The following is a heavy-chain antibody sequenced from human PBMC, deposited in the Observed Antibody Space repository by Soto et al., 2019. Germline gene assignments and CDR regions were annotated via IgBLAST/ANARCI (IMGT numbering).Heavy chain of an antibody. CDR2: INPSGGST. J-gene: IGHJ4*02. V-gene: IGHV1-46*01. CDR3: ARPPYPGCINAVCYPLDY. Sequence: QVQLVQSGAEVKKPGASVKISCKASGYTFTSYYMHWVRQAPGQGLEWMGIINPSGGSTNYAQKLKGIVAMTRDTSTSTVYMELNSLRSEATAVYYCARPPYPGCINAVCYPLDYWGQGTLVTVSS. CDR1: GYTFTSYY. D-gene: IGHD2-8*01.